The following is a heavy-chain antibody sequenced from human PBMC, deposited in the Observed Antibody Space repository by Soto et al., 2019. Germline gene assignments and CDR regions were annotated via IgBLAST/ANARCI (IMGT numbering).Heavy chain of an antibody. CDR1: GGSVSSRGYY. Sequence: LSLTCTVSGGSVSSRGYYWNWIRQHPGKGLEWIGYVYYSGSTKYNPSLKSRVSISVETSKNQFSLTLTSVTAADTAVYFCAGDRSSSGYNWFDPWGRGTLVTVS. D-gene: IGHD6-6*01. J-gene: IGHJ5*02. CDR2: VYYSGST. V-gene: IGHV4-31*03. CDR3: AGDRSSSGYNWFDP.